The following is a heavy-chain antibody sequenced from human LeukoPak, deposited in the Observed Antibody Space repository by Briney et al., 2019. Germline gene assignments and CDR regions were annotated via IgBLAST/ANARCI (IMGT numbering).Heavy chain of an antibody. CDR3: ARVRSGYSHENYFDY. Sequence: GGSLRLSCAASGFTFSNYEMNWVRRAPGKGLEWVSYISGSGSTIYYADSVKGRFTISRDNAKASLYQKMNRPSAEDTAVYYCARVRSGYSHENYFDYWGQGTLVTVSS. V-gene: IGHV3-48*03. CDR2: ISGSGSTI. CDR1: GFTFSNYE. D-gene: IGHD5-18*01. J-gene: IGHJ4*02.